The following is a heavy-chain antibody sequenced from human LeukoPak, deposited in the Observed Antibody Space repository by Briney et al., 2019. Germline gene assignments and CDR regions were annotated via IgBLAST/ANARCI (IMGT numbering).Heavy chain of an antibody. CDR2: INPNSGGT. D-gene: IGHD2-2*01. J-gene: IGHJ4*02. CDR1: GYTFTGYY. V-gene: IGHV1-2*02. Sequence: ASVKVSCKASGYTFTGYYMHWVRQAPGQGLEWMGWINPNSGGTNYAQKFQGRVTMTRDTSISTAYMELSRLRSDDTAVYYCARAPPAIVVVPAATLGYWGQGTLVTVSS. CDR3: ARAPPAIVVVPAATLGY.